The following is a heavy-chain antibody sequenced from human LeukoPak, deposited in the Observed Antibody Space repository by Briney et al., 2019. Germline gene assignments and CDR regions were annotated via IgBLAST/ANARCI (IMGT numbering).Heavy chain of an antibody. Sequence: GASVKVSCKASGGTFSSYTISWVRQAPGQGLEWMGGIIPIFGTANYAQKFQGRVTITTDESTSTAYMELSSLRSEDTAVYYCARDHRGAVASYYYYYYMDVWGKGTTVTVSS. V-gene: IGHV1-69*05. CDR2: IIPIFGTA. J-gene: IGHJ6*03. CDR1: GGTFSSYT. CDR3: ARDHRGAVASYYYYYYMDV. D-gene: IGHD6-19*01.